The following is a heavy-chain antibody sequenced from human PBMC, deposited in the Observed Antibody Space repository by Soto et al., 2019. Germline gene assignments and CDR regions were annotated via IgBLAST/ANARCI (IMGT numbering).Heavy chain of an antibody. J-gene: IGHJ6*02. V-gene: IGHV4-31*03. CDR3: ARNPPYIATKNYGMDV. CDR2: IYYSGST. D-gene: IGHD6-13*01. Sequence: SETLSLTCTVSGGSISSGGYYWSWIRQHPGKGLEWIGYIYYSGSTYYNTSLKSRVTISVDTSKNQFSLKLSSVTAADTAVYYCARNPPYIATKNYGMDVWGQGTTVTVSS. CDR1: GGSISSGGYY.